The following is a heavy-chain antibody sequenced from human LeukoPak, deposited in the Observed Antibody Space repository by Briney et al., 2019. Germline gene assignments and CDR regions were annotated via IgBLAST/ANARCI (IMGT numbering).Heavy chain of an antibody. CDR3: AQLEPDY. J-gene: IGHJ4*02. CDR2: INPDSGGT. Sequence: ASVKVSCKASGYTFNGYYMHWARQAPGQGLEWMGWINPDSGGTDYAQKFQGRVTMTRDTSISIAYMELSRLRSDDTAIYYCAQLEPDYWGQGTLVTVSS. CDR1: GYTFNGYY. V-gene: IGHV1-2*02. D-gene: IGHD6-6*01.